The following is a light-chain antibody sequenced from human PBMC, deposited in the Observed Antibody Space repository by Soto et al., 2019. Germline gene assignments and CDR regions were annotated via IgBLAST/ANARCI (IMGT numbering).Light chain of an antibody. CDR1: QSVSSN. CDR2: GAS. J-gene: IGKJ4*01. V-gene: IGKV3-15*01. Sequence: EIVMTQSPATLSVSPGERATLSCRASQSVSSNLAWYQQKPGQAPRLLIYGASTRATGIPARFSGSGSGTEFTLTISSLQSEDFAVYYCQQYNNWPPLTFGGGPKVDIK. CDR3: QQYNNWPPLT.